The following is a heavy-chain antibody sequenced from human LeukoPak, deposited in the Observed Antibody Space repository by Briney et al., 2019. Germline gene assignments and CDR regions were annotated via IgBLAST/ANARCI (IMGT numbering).Heavy chain of an antibody. J-gene: IGHJ4*02. Sequence: GRSLRLSCAASGFTFSSYGMHWVRQAPGKGLEWVAVISYDGSNKYYADSVKGRFTISRDNSKNTLYLQMNSLRAEDTAVYYCARDRGYSFLYRHFDYWGQGTLVTVSS. CDR1: GFTFSSYG. V-gene: IGHV3-30*03. D-gene: IGHD5-18*01. CDR3: ARDRGYSFLYRHFDY. CDR2: ISYDGSNK.